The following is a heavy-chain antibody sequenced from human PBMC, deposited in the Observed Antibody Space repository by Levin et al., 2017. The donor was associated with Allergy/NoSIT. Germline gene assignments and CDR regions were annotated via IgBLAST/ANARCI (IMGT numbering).Heavy chain of an antibody. D-gene: IGHD5-12*01. CDR1: RFTFEIYG. CDR2: ISASGSPT. J-gene: IGHJ4*02. V-gene: IGHV3-48*04. CDR3: ARGLFDF. Sequence: PGGSLRLSCSVSRFTFEIYGMNWVRQAPGKRLEWVSHISASGSPTYYADPVRGRFTISRDNAKQSLYLQMTSLRVEDTAVYYCARGLFDFWGQGALVTVSS.